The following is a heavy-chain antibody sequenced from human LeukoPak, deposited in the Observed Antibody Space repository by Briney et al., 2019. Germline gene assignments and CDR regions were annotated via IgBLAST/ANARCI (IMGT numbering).Heavy chain of an antibody. D-gene: IGHD2-21*01. CDR3: ARESPYCGGDCYDY. CDR2: IYYSGST. CDR1: GGSISSYY. Sequence: SETLSLTCTVSGGSISSYYWSWIRQLPGKGLEWIGYIYYSGSTNYNPSLKSRVTISVDTSKNQFSQKLSSVTAADTAVYYCARESPYCGGDCYDYWGQGTLVTVSS. V-gene: IGHV4-59*01. J-gene: IGHJ4*02.